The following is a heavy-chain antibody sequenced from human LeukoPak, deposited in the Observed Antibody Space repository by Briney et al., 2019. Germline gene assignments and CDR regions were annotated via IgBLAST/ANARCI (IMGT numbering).Heavy chain of an antibody. J-gene: IGHJ4*02. Sequence: SETLSLTCTVSGGSISSSTYYWGWIRQPPGKGLEWIGSIYFSGSTYYNPSLKSRVTISVDTSKNQFSLKLSSVTAADTAVYYCARRAGAYSHPYDYWGQGTLVTVSS. CDR3: ARRAGAYSHPYDY. CDR1: GGSISSSTYY. V-gene: IGHV4-39*07. CDR2: IYFSGST. D-gene: IGHD4/OR15-4a*01.